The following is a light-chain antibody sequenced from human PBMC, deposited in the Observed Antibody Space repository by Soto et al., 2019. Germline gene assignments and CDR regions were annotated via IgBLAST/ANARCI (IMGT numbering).Light chain of an antibody. Sequence: DIQMTQSPSSLSASVGDRVTITCRASQRISNSLNWYQQKPGKAPDLLIYAASHLQSGAPFRFSGSRSGTDFTLAISSLQPEDFATDYWQQSYCSPPMYPFGQGNKLEIK. J-gene: IGKJ2*01. CDR3: QQSYCSPPMYP. CDR1: QRISNS. V-gene: IGKV1-39*01. CDR2: AAS.